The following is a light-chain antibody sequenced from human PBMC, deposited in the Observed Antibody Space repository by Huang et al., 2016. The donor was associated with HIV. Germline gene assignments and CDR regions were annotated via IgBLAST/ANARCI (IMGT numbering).Light chain of an antibody. CDR1: QSLRHRNGLNY. CDR2: LGS. Sequence: VVMTQSPLSLPVPPGEPASISCRSSQSLRHRNGLNYLDWYLQKPGQSPQLLIHLGSSRASGGPDRVSGGGSGTDFSLNISRVEAEDAGIYYCMEALQTPYTFGQGTKLEI. CDR3: MEALQTPYT. V-gene: IGKV2-28*01. J-gene: IGKJ2*01.